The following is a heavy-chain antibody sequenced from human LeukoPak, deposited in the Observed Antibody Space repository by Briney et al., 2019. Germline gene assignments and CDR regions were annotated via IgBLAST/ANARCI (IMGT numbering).Heavy chain of an antibody. V-gene: IGHV3-53*01. D-gene: IGHD3-22*01. CDR1: GFTFSSYV. Sequence: GGSLRLSCAASGFTFSSYVMSWVRQAPGKGLEWVSVIYSGGSTYYADSVKGRFTISRDNSKNTLYLQMNSLRAEDTAVYYCAGGNYYIDYWGQGTLVTVSS. CDR2: IYSGGST. CDR3: AGGNYYIDY. J-gene: IGHJ4*02.